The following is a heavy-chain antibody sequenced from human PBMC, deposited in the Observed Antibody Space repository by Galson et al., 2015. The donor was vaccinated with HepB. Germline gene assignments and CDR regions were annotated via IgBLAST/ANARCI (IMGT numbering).Heavy chain of an antibody. Sequence: QVQLQESGPGLVKPSETLSLTCTVSGGSISSGGYYWSWIRQPPGKGLEWIGEINHSGSTNYNPSLKSRVTISVDTSKNQFSLKLSSVTAADTAVYYCARGASSSWYRWFDPWGQGTLVTVSS. J-gene: IGHJ5*02. CDR3: ARGASSSWYRWFDP. CDR1: GGSISSGGYY. D-gene: IGHD6-13*01. CDR2: INHSGST. V-gene: IGHV4-39*07.